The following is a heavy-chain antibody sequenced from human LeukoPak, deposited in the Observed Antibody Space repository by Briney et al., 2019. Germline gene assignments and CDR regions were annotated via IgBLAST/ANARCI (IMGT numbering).Heavy chain of an antibody. V-gene: IGHV3-21*01. CDR3: ARGDGYNLFED. J-gene: IGHJ4*02. CDR2: ISSTPGYM. D-gene: IGHD5-24*01. Sequence: GGSLRLSCAASGFTFSSYSMNWVRQAPGKGLEWVSSISSTPGYMYYADSVRGRFIISRDNAENSLYLQMNSLRPDDTAVYYCARGDGYNLFEDWGQGTLVSVSS. CDR1: GFTFSSYS.